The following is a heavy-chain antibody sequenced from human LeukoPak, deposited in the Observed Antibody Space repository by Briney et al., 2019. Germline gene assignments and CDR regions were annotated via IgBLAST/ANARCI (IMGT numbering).Heavy chain of an antibody. J-gene: IGHJ3*02. Sequence: PGGSLRLSCAASGLTFSSYSMTWVRQAPGKGLEWVSVISGSGDTTYYADSVKGRFTISRDNSKNTLYLQMNSLRAEDTAVYYCARTFYYGSGPDIWGQGTMVTVSS. D-gene: IGHD3-10*01. V-gene: IGHV3-23*01. CDR1: GLTFSSYS. CDR3: ARTFYYGSGPDI. CDR2: ISGSGDTT.